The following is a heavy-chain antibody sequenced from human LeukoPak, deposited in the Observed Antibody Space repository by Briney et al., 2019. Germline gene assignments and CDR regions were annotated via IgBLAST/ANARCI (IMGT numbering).Heavy chain of an antibody. Sequence: SETLSLTCAVSGGSISSSNWWSWVRQPPGKRLEWIGEIYHSGSTNYNPSLKSRVTISVDKSKNQFSLKLSSVTAGDTAVYYCAVGGVYLRGGAEAFDIWGQGTMVTVSS. D-gene: IGHD3-10*01. CDR1: GGSISSSNW. CDR2: IYHSGST. CDR3: AVGGVYLRGGAEAFDI. J-gene: IGHJ3*02. V-gene: IGHV4-4*02.